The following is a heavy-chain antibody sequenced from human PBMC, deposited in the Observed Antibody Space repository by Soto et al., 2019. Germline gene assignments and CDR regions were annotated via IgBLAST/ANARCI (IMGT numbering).Heavy chain of an antibody. CDR2: ISSSSSYI. CDR1: GFTFSSYS. CDR3: AREDRIAARPDYYYGMDV. J-gene: IGHJ6*02. D-gene: IGHD6-6*01. V-gene: IGHV3-21*01. Sequence: LRLSCAASGFTFSSYSMNWVRRAPGKGLEWVSSISSSSSYIYYADSVKGRFTISRDNAKNSLYLQMNSLRAEDTAVYYCAREDRIAARPDYYYGMDVWGQGTTVTVSS.